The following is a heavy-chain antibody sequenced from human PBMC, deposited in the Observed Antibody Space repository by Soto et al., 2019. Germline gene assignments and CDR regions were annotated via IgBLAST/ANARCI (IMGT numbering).Heavy chain of an antibody. CDR1: GGTFSSYA. J-gene: IGHJ3*02. CDR3: ARLTPTTTRKGPAFDI. CDR2: IIPIFGTA. V-gene: IGHV1-69*01. D-gene: IGHD5-12*01. Sequence: QVQLVQSGAEVKKPGSSVKVSCKASGGTFSSYAISWVRQAPGQGLEWMGGIIPIFGTANYAQKFQGRVTITADESTRTAYMELSSLRSEDTAVYYCARLTPTTTRKGPAFDIWGQGTMVTVSS.